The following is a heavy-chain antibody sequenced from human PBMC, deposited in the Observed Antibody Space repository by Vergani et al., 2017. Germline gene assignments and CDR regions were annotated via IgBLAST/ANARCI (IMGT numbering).Heavy chain of an antibody. D-gene: IGHD2-8*01. V-gene: IGHV1-69*05. CDR2: IIPIFGTA. Sequence: QVQLVQSGAEVKKPGSSVKVSCKASGGTFSSYAISWVRQAPGQGLEWMGRIIPIFGTANYAQKLQGRVTMTTDTSTSTAYMELRSLRSDDTAVYYCARDPPWNGPDYYYGMDVWGQGTTVTVSS. J-gene: IGHJ6*02. CDR3: ARDPPWNGPDYYYGMDV. CDR1: GGTFSSYA.